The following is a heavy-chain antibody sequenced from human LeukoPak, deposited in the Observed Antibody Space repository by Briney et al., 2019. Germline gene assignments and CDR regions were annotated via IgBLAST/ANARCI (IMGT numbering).Heavy chain of an antibody. J-gene: IGHJ6*02. CDR3: ARDRLHCSSTSCYAYYYYGMDV. CDR2: IYHSGST. Sequence: SQTLSLTCAVSGGSISSGGYSWSWIRQPPGKGLEWIGYIYHSGSTYYNPSLKSRVTISVDRSKNQFSLKLSSVTAADTAVYYCARDRLHCSSTSCYAYYYYGMDVWGQGTTVTV. CDR1: GGSISSGGYS. V-gene: IGHV4-30-2*01. D-gene: IGHD2-2*01.